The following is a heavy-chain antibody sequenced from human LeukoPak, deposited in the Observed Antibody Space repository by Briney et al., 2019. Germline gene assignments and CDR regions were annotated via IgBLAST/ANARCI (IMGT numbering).Heavy chain of an antibody. CDR3: ARDIYDFWSGYPLDY. V-gene: IGHV1-2*02. CDR1: GYTFTGYY. CDR2: INPNSGGT. Sequence: ASVKVSCKASGYTFTGYYMHWVRQAPGQGLKWMGWINPNSGGTNYAQKFQGRVTMTRDTSISTAYMELSRLRSDDTAVYYCARDIYDFWSGYPLDYWGQGTLVTVSS. D-gene: IGHD3-3*01. J-gene: IGHJ4*02.